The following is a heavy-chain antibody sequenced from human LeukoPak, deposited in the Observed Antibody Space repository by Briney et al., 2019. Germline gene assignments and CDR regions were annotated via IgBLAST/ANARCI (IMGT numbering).Heavy chain of an antibody. CDR1: GFTFESYW. J-gene: IGHJ4*02. Sequence: GGSLRLSCVASGFTFESYWMSWYRQVPGRGLEWVANIRQIGSEIYYADSVRGRFTISRDDANNSLFLHMSSVRADDAGVYYCARVLSVALAASHWGRGTLVAVSS. CDR2: IRQIGSEI. D-gene: IGHD2-15*01. V-gene: IGHV3-7*01. CDR3: ARVLSVALAASH.